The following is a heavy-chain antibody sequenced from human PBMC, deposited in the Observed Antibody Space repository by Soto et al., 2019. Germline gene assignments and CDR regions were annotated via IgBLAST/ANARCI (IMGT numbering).Heavy chain of an antibody. Sequence: GSLRLSCAASGFTFSSYGMSWVRQAPGKGLEWVSVISGSGGSTYYADSVKGRFTLSRDNSKNTVYLQMKSLRAEDTAVYYCAKDSPVGVPLMRDLHDWGQGTLVTVSS. J-gene: IGHJ1*01. D-gene: IGHD2-8*01. CDR2: ISGSGGST. CDR1: GFTFSSYG. CDR3: AKDSPVGVPLMRDLHD. V-gene: IGHV3-23*01.